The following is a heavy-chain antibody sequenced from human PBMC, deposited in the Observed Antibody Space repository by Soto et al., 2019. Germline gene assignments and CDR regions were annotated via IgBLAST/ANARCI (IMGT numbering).Heavy chain of an antibody. J-gene: IGHJ6*02. CDR3: AADRGGNCSGGSCSDYYGMGV. CDR2: IVVGSGNT. CDR1: GFTFTSSA. V-gene: IGHV1-58*01. D-gene: IGHD2-15*01. Sequence: SVKVSCKASGFTFTSSAVQWVRQARGQRLEWIGWIVVGSGNTNYAQKFQERVTITRDMSTSTAYMELSSLRSEDTAVYYCAADRGGNCSGGSCSDYYGMGVWGQGTTVTVSS.